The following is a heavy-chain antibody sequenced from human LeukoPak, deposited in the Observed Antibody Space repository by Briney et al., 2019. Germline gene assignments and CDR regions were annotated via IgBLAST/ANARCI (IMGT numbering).Heavy chain of an antibody. V-gene: IGHV4-39*07. CDR3: ARWDTVGYFDY. J-gene: IGHJ4*02. D-gene: IGHD4-23*01. CDR2: IYHSGST. Sequence: PSETLSLTCTVSGGSISSSNYYWGWIRQPPGKGQEWIGSIYHSGSTYYNPSLKSRVTISVDTSKNQFSLKLSSVTAADTAVYYCARWDTVGYFDYWGQGTLVTVSS. CDR1: GGSISSSNYY.